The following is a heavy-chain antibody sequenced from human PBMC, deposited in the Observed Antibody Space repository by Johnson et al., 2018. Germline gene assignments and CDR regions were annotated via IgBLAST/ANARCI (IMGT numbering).Heavy chain of an antibody. Sequence: VQLVETGGGVVQPGGSLRLSCAASGFAFSTYGMHWVRQAPGKGLEWVAVIANDGGAIYYADSMQGRFTSSRDNSMYVLYREINSLGGEDTAGYYCATRRYNWNYGPNYMDVWGKGTTVAVSS. D-gene: IGHD1-7*01. J-gene: IGHJ6*03. CDR3: ATRRYNWNYGPNYMDV. CDR2: IANDGGAI. V-gene: IGHV3-30*03. CDR1: GFAFSTYG.